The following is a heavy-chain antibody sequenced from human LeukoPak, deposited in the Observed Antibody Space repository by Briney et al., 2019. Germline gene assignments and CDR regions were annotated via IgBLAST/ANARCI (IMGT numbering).Heavy chain of an antibody. Sequence: GESLKISXRASGYSFTSYWIGWARQMPGKGQEWMGIIFPGDSDTRYSPSFQGQVTISADKSISTAYVQWSSLKASDTAMYYCARRYDSSGFYPAAFDIWGQGTMLTVSS. D-gene: IGHD3-22*01. V-gene: IGHV5-51*01. CDR3: ARRYDSSGFYPAAFDI. J-gene: IGHJ3*02. CDR2: IFPGDSDT. CDR1: GYSFTSYW.